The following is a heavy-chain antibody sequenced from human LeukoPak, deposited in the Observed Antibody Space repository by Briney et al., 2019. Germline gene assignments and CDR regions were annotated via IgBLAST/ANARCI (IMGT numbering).Heavy chain of an antibody. CDR1: GYTFTSYG. J-gene: IGHJ6*03. Sequence: ASVKVSCKASGYTFTSYGISWVRQAPGQGLEWMGWISAYNGNTNYAQKLQGRVTMTTDTSTSTAYMELRSLRSDDTAVYYCARDPLWFGEYYYYYMDVWGKGTTVTVSS. CDR2: ISAYNGNT. D-gene: IGHD3-10*01. V-gene: IGHV1-18*01. CDR3: ARDPLWFGEYYYYYMDV.